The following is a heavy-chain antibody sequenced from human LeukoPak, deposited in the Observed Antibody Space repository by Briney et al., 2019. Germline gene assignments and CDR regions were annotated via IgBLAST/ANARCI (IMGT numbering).Heavy chain of an antibody. CDR3: ARGPYYYDSSGSTTLDY. D-gene: IGHD3-22*01. V-gene: IGHV1-8*01. Sequence: ASVKVSCKASGYTFTSYDINWVRQATGQGLEWMGWMNPNSGNTGYAQKFQGRVTMTRNTSISTAYMELSSLRSEDTAVYYCARGPYYYDSSGSTTLDYWGQETLVTVSS. CDR1: GYTFTSYD. J-gene: IGHJ4*02. CDR2: MNPNSGNT.